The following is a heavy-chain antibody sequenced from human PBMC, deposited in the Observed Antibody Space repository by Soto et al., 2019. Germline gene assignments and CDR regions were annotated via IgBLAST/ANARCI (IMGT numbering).Heavy chain of an antibody. CDR1: GDSISSTTYY. CDR2: IFYSGSL. CDR3: ARLRHGPGHCSSASCYGALGI. Sequence: QLQLQESGPGLVKPSETLSLTCTVSGDSISSTTYYWAWIRQPPGKWLEWIGRIFYSGSLYYNPSLKSRVTISVNTSQNQLSLKLTSVTAADTAVYYCARLRHGPGHCSSASCYGALGIWGQGAMVTVSS. V-gene: IGHV4-39*01. J-gene: IGHJ3*02. D-gene: IGHD2-2*01.